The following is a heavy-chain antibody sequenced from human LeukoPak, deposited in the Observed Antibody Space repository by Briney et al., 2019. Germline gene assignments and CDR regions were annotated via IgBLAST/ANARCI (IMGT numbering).Heavy chain of an antibody. D-gene: IGHD5-18*01. CDR3: ARGAAMANYYYYYMDV. J-gene: IGHJ6*03. V-gene: IGHV4-4*07. Sequence: PSETLSLACTVSGGSISSYYWSWIRQPAGKGLEWIGRIYTSGSTNYNPSLKSRVTTSVDTSKNQFSLKLSSVTAADTAVYYCARGAAMANYYYYYMDVWGKGTTVTVSS. CDR2: IYTSGST. CDR1: GGSISSYY.